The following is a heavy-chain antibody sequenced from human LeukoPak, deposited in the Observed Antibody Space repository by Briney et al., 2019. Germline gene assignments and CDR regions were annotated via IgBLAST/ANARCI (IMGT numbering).Heavy chain of an antibody. J-gene: IGHJ6*02. Sequence: PGGSLRLSCAASGFTFSSYAMSWVRQAPGKGLEWVSAISGSGGSTYYADSVKGRFTISRDNSKNTLYLQMNSLRAEDTAVYYCAPGSAAPYGMDVWSQGTTVTVSS. CDR3: APGSAAPYGMDV. V-gene: IGHV3-23*01. D-gene: IGHD6-13*01. CDR2: ISGSGGST. CDR1: GFTFSSYA.